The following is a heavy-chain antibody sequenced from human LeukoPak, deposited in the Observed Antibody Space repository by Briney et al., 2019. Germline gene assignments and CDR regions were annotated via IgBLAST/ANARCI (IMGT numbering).Heavy chain of an antibody. D-gene: IGHD3-22*01. CDR1: GGPISSYY. Sequence: KPSETLSLTCTVSGGPISSYYWSWIRQPPGKGLEWIGYIYYSGSTNYNPSLKSRVTISVDTSKNQFSLKLSSVTAADTAVYYCARNYYDSSGYDQPNAFDIWGQGTMVTVSS. CDR2: IYYSGST. CDR3: ARNYYDSSGYDQPNAFDI. V-gene: IGHV4-59*01. J-gene: IGHJ3*02.